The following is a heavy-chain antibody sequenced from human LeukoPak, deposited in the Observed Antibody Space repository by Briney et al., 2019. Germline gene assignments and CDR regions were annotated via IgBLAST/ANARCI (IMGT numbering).Heavy chain of an antibody. CDR3: ARDRHSGHFD. Sequence: GGSLRLSCAGSGFTFGNYWMSWVREVPGKGLEWVANIKEDGSEKYSVDSMKGRFTIFRDNAQNSLYLQMNSLRAEDTAIYYCARDRHSGHFDWGQGTLVTVSS. CDR1: GFTFGNYW. J-gene: IGHJ4*02. V-gene: IGHV3-7*01. CDR2: IKEDGSEK. D-gene: IGHD1-26*01.